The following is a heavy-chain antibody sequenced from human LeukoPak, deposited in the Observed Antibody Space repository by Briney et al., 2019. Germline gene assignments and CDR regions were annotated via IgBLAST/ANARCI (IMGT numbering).Heavy chain of an antibody. Sequence: PSETLSLTCSVSGASISSYYWSWIRQPPGKGLEWIGYIFYSGGTNYNPSLKSRVTMSVDTSKNQFSLRLTSVTAADTAVYYCARSDHDSSGDYYSYHYYYMDVWGTGTTVTVSS. CDR1: GASISSYY. CDR2: IFYSGGT. D-gene: IGHD3-22*01. J-gene: IGHJ6*03. V-gene: IGHV4-59*01. CDR3: ARSDHDSSGDYYSYHYYYMDV.